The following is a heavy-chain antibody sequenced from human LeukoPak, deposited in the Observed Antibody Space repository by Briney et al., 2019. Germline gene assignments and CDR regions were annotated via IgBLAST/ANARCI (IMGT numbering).Heavy chain of an antibody. CDR3: ARGVRIAAPIYYYYMDV. CDR1: GGTFSSYA. Sequence: ASVKVSCKASGGTFSSYAISWVRQAPGQGLEWMGGIIPIFGTANYAQKFQGRVTITADKSTSTAYMELSSLRSEDTAVYYCARGVRIAAPIYYYYMDVWGKGTTVTVSS. J-gene: IGHJ6*03. V-gene: IGHV1-69*06. CDR2: IIPIFGTA. D-gene: IGHD6-13*01.